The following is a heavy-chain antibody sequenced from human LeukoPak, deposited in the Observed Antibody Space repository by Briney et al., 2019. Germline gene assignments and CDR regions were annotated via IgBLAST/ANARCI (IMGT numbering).Heavy chain of an antibody. CDR1: GGSISISSYY. CDR2: IYYSGST. CDR3: ARQDLGIVVPAAMQDY. J-gene: IGHJ4*02. D-gene: IGHD2-2*01. V-gene: IGHV4-39*01. Sequence: KTSETLSLTCTVSGGSISISSYYWGWIRQPPGKGLEWIGSIYYSGSTFYNPSLKSRVTISVDTSKNQFSLKLSSVTAADTAVYYCARQDLGIVVPAAMQDYWSQGTLVTVSS.